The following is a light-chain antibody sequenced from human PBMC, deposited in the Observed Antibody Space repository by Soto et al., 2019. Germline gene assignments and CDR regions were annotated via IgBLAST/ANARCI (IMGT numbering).Light chain of an antibody. CDR2: GNN. J-gene: IGLJ2*01. CDR1: RSNIGSGFD. Sequence: QLVLTQPPSVSGAPGQSVTIPCTGSRSNIGSGFDVHWYQQVPGTAPKLLIFGNNNRPSGVPDRFSGSKSGSSASLAIAGLQAEDEADYFCQSYDNSLRVLFGGGTKLTVL. CDR3: QSYDNSLRVL. V-gene: IGLV1-40*01.